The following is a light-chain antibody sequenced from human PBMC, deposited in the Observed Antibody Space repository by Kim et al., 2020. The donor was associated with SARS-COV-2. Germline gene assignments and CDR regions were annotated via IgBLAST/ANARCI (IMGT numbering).Light chain of an antibody. V-gene: IGLV3-19*01. J-gene: IGLJ2*01. CDR2: GKN. CDR3: NSRDSSGNHLEV. Sequence: LGQTVRLTCQGDSLRSYYASWYQQKPGQAPVLVIYGKNNRPSGIPDRFSGSSSGNTASLTITGAQAEDEADYYCNSRDSSGNHLEVFGGGTQLTVL. CDR1: SLRSYY.